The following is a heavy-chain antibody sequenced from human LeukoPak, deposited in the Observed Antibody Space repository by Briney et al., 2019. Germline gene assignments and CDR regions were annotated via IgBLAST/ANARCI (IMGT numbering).Heavy chain of an antibody. J-gene: IGHJ4*02. CDR1: GFTFSSYA. Sequence: GGSLRLSCAASGFTFSSYAMSWVRQAPGKGLEWVTGLYGNGDGVAYADSVKGRFTISRDNSKATLYLQMNSLRAEDTAVYYCAKGLYSSSSYFDYWGQGTLVTVSS. CDR3: AKGLYSSSSYFDY. D-gene: IGHD6-6*01. CDR2: LYGNGDGV. V-gene: IGHV3-23*01.